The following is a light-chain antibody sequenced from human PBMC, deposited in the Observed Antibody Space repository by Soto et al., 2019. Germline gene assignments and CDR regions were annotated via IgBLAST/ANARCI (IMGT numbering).Light chain of an antibody. J-gene: IGKJ1*01. Sequence: DIQMTQSPSSLSASVGDRVTITCRASQSISNYLNWYQQKPGKAPKLLIYAASSMHSGVPSRFSGSGSETDFPLTISSLQPDDSATYYCQQSFSPLWTFGQGTKVEV. V-gene: IGKV1-39*01. CDR2: AAS. CDR1: QSISNY. CDR3: QQSFSPLWT.